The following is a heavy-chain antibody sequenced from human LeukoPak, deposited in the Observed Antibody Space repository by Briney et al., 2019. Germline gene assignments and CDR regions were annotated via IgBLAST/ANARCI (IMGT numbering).Heavy chain of an antibody. CDR3: ARGSPSSSTHFDY. D-gene: IGHD6-6*01. V-gene: IGHV5-51*01. CDR2: IYPGDSDT. CDR1: GSSFTSYW. J-gene: IGHJ4*02. Sequence: GASLQISCKGSGSSFTSYWIGWVRPMPGKGLEWMGIIYPGDSDTRYSPSFQGQVTISADKSISTAYLQWSSLRASDTAMYYCARGSPSSSTHFDYWGQGTLVTVSS.